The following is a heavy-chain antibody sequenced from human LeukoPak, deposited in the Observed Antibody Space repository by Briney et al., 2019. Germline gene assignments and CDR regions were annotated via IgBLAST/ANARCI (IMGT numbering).Heavy chain of an antibody. D-gene: IGHD6-19*01. V-gene: IGHV3-30*04. CDR1: GFTFSSYA. CDR3: AKARGPYSSGWYDS. CDR2: ISYDGSNK. Sequence: GGSLRLSCAASGFTFSSYAMHWVRQAPGKGLEWVAVISYDGSNKYYADSVKGRFTISRDNSKNTLYLQMNSLRAEDTAVYYCAKARGPYSSGWYDSWGQGTLVTVSS. J-gene: IGHJ5*01.